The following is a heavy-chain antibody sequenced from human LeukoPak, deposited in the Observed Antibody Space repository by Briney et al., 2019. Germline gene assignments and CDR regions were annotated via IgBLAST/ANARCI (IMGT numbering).Heavy chain of an antibody. D-gene: IGHD2-15*01. CDR1: GYTFTNYG. J-gene: IGHJ6*03. V-gene: IGHV1-18*01. Sequence: ASVKVSCKASGYTFTNYGLSWVRQAPGQGLEWMGWISAYNGYTNYAQKLQGRVTMTTDTSTTTAYMELRSLRSDDTAVYYCARPQGHRLLNYYYYYMDVWGKGTTVTVSS. CDR3: ARPQGHRLLNYYYYYMDV. CDR2: ISAYNGYT.